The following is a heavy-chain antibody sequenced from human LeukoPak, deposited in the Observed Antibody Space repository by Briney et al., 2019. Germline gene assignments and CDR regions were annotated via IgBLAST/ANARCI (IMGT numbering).Heavy chain of an antibody. CDR1: GGTFSSYT. CDR3: ARKYSSSWSYAFDI. Sequence: SVKVSCKASGGTFSSYTINWVRQAPGQGLEWMGGIIPIFGSANYAQKFQGRVTITADESTSTAYMELSSLRSEDTAVYYCARKYSSSWSYAFDIWGQGTMVTVSS. J-gene: IGHJ3*02. CDR2: IIPIFGSA. V-gene: IGHV1-69*13. D-gene: IGHD6-13*01.